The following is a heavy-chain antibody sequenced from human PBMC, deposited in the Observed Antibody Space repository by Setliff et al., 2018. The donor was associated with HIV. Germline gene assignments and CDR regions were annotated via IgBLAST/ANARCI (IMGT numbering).Heavy chain of an antibody. V-gene: IGHV1-46*01. CDR3: AAAVSFCDSTSCSHYFDY. J-gene: IGHJ4*03. D-gene: IGHD2-2*01. Sequence: ASVKVSCKASGYTFTSYYMHWVRQAPGQGLEWMGIINPSGGSTSYAQKFQGRVTMTRDTSTSTVYMELSSLRSEDTAVYYCAAAVSFCDSTSCSHYFDYWVPETLLVTVSS. CDR2: INPSGGST. CDR1: GYTFTSYY.